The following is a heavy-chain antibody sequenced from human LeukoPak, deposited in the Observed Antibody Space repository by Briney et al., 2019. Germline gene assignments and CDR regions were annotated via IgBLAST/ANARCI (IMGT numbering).Heavy chain of an antibody. CDR1: GGTFSSYD. Sequence: GASVKVSCKASGGTFSSYDFSWVRQAPGQGLEWMGGITPMFGTSKHAQKFQGRVTITAVESLRTVYMELSSLRSEDTAVYYCARAAYDILTLAPDPANDYWGQGALVTVSS. J-gene: IGHJ4*02. CDR3: ARAAYDILTLAPDPANDY. V-gene: IGHV1-69*13. CDR2: ITPMFGTS. D-gene: IGHD3-9*01.